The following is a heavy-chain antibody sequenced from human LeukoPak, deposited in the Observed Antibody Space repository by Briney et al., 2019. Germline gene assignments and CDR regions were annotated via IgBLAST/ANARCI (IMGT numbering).Heavy chain of an antibody. CDR1: GYTFTSYG. Sequence: ASVKVSCKASGYTFTSYGISWVRQAPGQGLEWMGIINPSGGSTTYAQKLQGRVTMTRDTSTSTVYMELSSLRSEDTAVYYCARDWLHYSGSNYYYMDVWGKGTTVTVSS. V-gene: IGHV1-46*03. J-gene: IGHJ6*03. CDR3: ARDWLHYSGSNYYYMDV. CDR2: INPSGGST. D-gene: IGHD3-10*01.